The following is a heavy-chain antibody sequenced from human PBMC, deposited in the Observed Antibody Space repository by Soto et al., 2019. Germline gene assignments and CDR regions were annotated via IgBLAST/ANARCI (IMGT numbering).Heavy chain of an antibody. Sequence: SVKVSCKASGGTFSSYTISWVRQAPGQGLEWMGRIIPILGIANYAQKFQGRVTITADKSTSTAYMELSSLRSEDTAVYYCARSYYYGSGNNHYFDYWGQGTLVTVSS. CDR3: ARSYYYGSGNNHYFDY. D-gene: IGHD3-10*01. V-gene: IGHV1-69*02. CDR2: IIPILGIA. J-gene: IGHJ4*02. CDR1: GGTFSSYT.